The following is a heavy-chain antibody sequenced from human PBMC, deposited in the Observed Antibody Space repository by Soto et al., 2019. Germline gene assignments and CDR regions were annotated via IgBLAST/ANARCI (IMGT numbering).Heavy chain of an antibody. J-gene: IGHJ5*02. CDR3: ARRVVDCGGDCFWFDT. CDR1: GHSFTNYW. D-gene: IGHD2-21*02. V-gene: IGHV5-51*01. CDR2: IYLGDSDA. Sequence: ESLNISCKGSGHSFTNYWIAWVRQMPGKGLEWMGIIYLGDSDARYSPSFQGRVTISADKSIRTAYLQWSSLKASDTAMYYCARRVVDCGGDCFWFDTLCLGNLVTVSA.